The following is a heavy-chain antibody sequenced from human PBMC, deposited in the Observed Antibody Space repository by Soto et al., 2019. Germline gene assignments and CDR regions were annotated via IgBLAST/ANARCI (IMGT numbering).Heavy chain of an antibody. D-gene: IGHD6-13*01. V-gene: IGHV3-30*18. CDR3: AKSTSSNFYGEAFDI. Sequence: QVQLVESGGGMVQPGRSLRLSCAASGFTFSTSGMHWVRQAPGKGLEWVAVISFDATYKYYADSVKGRLTISRDNSKNTLYLQMNSLRAEDTAVYYCAKSTSSNFYGEAFDIWGHGTLVTVSS. CDR2: ISFDATYK. CDR1: GFTFSTSG. J-gene: IGHJ3*02.